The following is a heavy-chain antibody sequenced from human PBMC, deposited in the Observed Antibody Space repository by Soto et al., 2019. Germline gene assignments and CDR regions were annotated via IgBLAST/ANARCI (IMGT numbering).Heavy chain of an antibody. CDR2: IYYSGST. CDR3: ARRRSGWYYFDY. Sequence: QLQLQESGPGLVKPSETLSLTCTVSGGSISSSSYYWGWIRQPPGKGLEWIGSIYYSGSTYYNPSLKSRVTISVDTSKNQFSLKLSSVTAADTAVYYCARRRSGWYYFDYWGQGTLVTVSS. D-gene: IGHD6-19*01. V-gene: IGHV4-39*01. CDR1: GGSISSSSYY. J-gene: IGHJ4*02.